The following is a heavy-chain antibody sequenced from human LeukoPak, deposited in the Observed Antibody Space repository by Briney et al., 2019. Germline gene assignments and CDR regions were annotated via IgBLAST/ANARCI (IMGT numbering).Heavy chain of an antibody. CDR2: INPNSGGT. CDR3: ARDCSGGSWGGGCWRGFDY. Sequence: ASVKVSCKASGYTFTGYYMHCVRQAPGQGLEWMGWINPNSGGTNYAQKFQGRVTMTRDTSISTAYMELSRLRSDDTAVYFCARDCSGGSWGGGCWRGFDYWGQGTLVTVSS. D-gene: IGHD2-15*01. V-gene: IGHV1-2*02. J-gene: IGHJ4*02. CDR1: GYTFTGYY.